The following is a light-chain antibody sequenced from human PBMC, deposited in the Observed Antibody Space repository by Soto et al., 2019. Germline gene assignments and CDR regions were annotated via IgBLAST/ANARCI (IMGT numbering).Light chain of an antibody. Sequence: EIWLTQSPGTLSLSPGERATLSCGASQSVKTFLVWYQQRPGQAPRLLIHDASHRAAGIPARFSGSGSGTEFTLTISSLKSEDFAVYYCQQYNDWHPITFGHGTRLEIK. CDR1: QSVKTF. CDR2: DAS. CDR3: QQYNDWHPIT. J-gene: IGKJ5*01. V-gene: IGKV3D-15*01.